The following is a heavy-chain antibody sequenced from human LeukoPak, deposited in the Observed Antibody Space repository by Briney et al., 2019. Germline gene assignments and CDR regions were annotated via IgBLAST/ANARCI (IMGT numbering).Heavy chain of an antibody. Sequence: GGSLRLSCVVSGLTVSSNYMSWVRQAPGKGLEWVSVIYSGGTTNYADSVKGRFLVYRDNSKNTLYLQMNSLRAEDTTVYYCASKLTTGYWGQGTLVTVSS. J-gene: IGHJ4*02. CDR2: IYSGGTT. V-gene: IGHV3-66*01. CDR1: GLTVSSNY. CDR3: ASKLTTGY. D-gene: IGHD4-17*01.